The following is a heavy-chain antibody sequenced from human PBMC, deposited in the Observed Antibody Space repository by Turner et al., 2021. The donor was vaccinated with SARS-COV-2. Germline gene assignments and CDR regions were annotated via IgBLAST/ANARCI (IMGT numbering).Heavy chain of an antibody. CDR2: ISGGGGNT. CDR1: GFMFSNNA. V-gene: IGHV3-23*01. Sequence: EVQMLESGGGLVQPGGSLILSCAASGFMFSNNAMSGVRQAPGKWREGGAAISGGGGNTDPAESVTGRVTISRDNSRNTRFLQMNRLRAEDTAIYYCARDWRYYYDSSGYFDYWGQGTLVTVSS. J-gene: IGHJ4*02. CDR3: ARDWRYYYDSSGYFDY. D-gene: IGHD3-22*01.